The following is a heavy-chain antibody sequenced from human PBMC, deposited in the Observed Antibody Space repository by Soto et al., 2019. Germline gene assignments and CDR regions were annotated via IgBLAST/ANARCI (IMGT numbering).Heavy chain of an antibody. CDR2: IGPEGDT. V-gene: IGHV3-23*01. CDR3: ARDRQWHDDKFDY. J-gene: IGHJ4*02. CDR1: GFSIGTFG. D-gene: IGHD6-19*01. Sequence: PGGSLRLSCAASGFSIGTFGMDWVRQAPGKGLEWVSGIGPEGDTFYTDSVEGRFTISRDNSRNTLYLQMNNLRAEDTAIYYCARDRQWHDDKFDYWGQGALVTVS.